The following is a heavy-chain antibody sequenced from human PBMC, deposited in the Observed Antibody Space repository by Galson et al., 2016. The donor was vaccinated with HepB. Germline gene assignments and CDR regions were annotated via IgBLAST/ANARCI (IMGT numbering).Heavy chain of an antibody. D-gene: IGHD6-13*01. CDR3: ARGPSGTTAAGSPQYFYGMDV. CDR2: TRNKANTYTT. J-gene: IGHJ6*02. V-gene: IGHV3-72*01. CDR1: GFTLSDHY. Sequence: SLRLSCAASGFTLSDHYMDWFRQAPGKGLEWVGRTRNKANTYTTKYAASVKGRFTISRDESESSLYLQMNSLKTEDTAVYYCARGPSGTTAAGSPQYFYGMDVWGQGTAVTVSS.